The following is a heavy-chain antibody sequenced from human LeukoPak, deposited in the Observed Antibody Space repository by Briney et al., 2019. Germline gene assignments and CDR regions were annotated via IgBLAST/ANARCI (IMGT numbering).Heavy chain of an antibody. CDR1: GYSISSAYY. Sequence: SETLSLTCTVSGYSISSAYYWGWIRQPPGKGLEWIGSIFHSGSTYYNPSLKSRVTISVDTSKNQFSLKLSSVTAADTAVYYCATGGPTWSDDALPYYYYYMDVWGKGTTVTVSS. CDR3: ATGGPTWSDDALPYYYYYMDV. CDR2: IFHSGST. D-gene: IGHD1-14*01. J-gene: IGHJ6*03. V-gene: IGHV4-38-2*02.